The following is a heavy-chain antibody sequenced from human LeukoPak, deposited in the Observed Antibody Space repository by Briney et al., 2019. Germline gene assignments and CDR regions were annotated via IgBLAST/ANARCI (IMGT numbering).Heavy chain of an antibody. J-gene: IGHJ4*02. D-gene: IGHD3-22*01. V-gene: IGHV1-69*13. CDR1: GGTFSSYA. CDR2: IIPIFGTA. Sequence: GASVKVSCKASGGTFSSYAISWVRQAPGQGLEWMGGIIPIFGTANYAQKFQGRVTITADESMSTAYMELSSLRSEDTAVYYCARPGGPWISSGSFDYWGQGTLVTVSS. CDR3: ARPGGPWISSGSFDY.